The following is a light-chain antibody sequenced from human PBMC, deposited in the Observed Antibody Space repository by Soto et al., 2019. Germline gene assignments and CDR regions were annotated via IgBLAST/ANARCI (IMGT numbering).Light chain of an antibody. Sequence: QSVLTQPPSVSEAPGQRVTISCTGTSSDIGAGYDVHWYQQLPGAAPKLLIYSNNLRPSGVPDRFAGSKSGPSASLAISGLQSEDEADYYCAVWDDSLNGPVFGGGTQLTVL. CDR1: SSDIGAGYD. V-gene: IGLV1-44*01. J-gene: IGLJ2*01. CDR3: AVWDDSLNGPV. CDR2: SNN.